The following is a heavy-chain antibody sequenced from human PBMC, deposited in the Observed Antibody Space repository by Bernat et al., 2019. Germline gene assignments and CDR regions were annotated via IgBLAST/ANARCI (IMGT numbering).Heavy chain of an antibody. CDR3: ARDPNSGYPNYFDY. V-gene: IGHV3-33*01. J-gene: IGHJ4*02. Sequence: QVQLVESGGGVVQPWRSLRLSCAASGFTFSSYGMHWVRQAPGKGLEWVAVIWYDGSNKYYADSVKGRFTISRDNSKNTLYLQMNSLRAEDTAVYYCARDPNSGYPNYFDYWGQGTLVTVSS. CDR1: GFTFSSYG. CDR2: IWYDGSNK. D-gene: IGHD5-12*01.